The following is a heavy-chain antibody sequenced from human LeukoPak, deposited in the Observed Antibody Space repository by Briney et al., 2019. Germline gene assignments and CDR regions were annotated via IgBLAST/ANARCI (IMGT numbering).Heavy chain of an antibody. J-gene: IGHJ4*02. CDR1: GFTFSSYS. D-gene: IGHD4-17*01. V-gene: IGHV3-21*01. Sequence: GGSLRLSCAASGFTFSSYSMNWVRQAPGKGLEWVSSISSSSSYIYYADSVKGRFTISRDNSKNTLYLQMNSLRAEDTAVYYCARDRYGGYGDFDYWGQGTLVTVSS. CDR2: ISSSSSYI. CDR3: ARDRYGGYGDFDY.